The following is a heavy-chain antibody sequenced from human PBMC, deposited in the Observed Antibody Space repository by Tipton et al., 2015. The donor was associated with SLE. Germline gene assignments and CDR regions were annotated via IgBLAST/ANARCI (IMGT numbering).Heavy chain of an antibody. V-gene: IGHV4-39*07. Sequence: TLSLTCTVSGGSISLTSFNWGWIRQPPGKGLEWIGCVFHSGNTYYNPSLKSRVIISIDTSKNQFSLKVNSVTAADTAVYYCARPVYCSSTYCTGPLHYWGQGTQVTVSS. CDR2: VFHSGNT. CDR1: GGSISLTSFN. CDR3: ARPVYCSSTYCTGPLHY. D-gene: IGHD2-2*01. J-gene: IGHJ4*02.